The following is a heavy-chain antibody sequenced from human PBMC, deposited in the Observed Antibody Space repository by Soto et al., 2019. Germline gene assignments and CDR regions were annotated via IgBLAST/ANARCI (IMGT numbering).Heavy chain of an antibody. Sequence: SETLSLTCTVSSDSISSYYWIWIRQSPGKGLEWIGYTDYSGNTNYNPSLKSRVTISGDTSKNQFSLRLSSVTAADTAVYYCARAVGEPLYYLYYWGKGSLVTVAS. V-gene: IGHV4-59*08. J-gene: IGHJ4*02. CDR2: TDYSGNT. D-gene: IGHD6-19*01. CDR3: ARAVGEPLYYLYY. CDR1: SDSISSYY.